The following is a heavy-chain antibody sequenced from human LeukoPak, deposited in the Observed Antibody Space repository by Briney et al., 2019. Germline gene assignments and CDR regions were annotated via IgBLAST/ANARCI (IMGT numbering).Heavy chain of an antibody. CDR1: GYTFTSYY. D-gene: IGHD3-16*02. V-gene: IGHV1-2*02. CDR3: ARVELRLGELSLLDY. J-gene: IGHJ4*02. CDR2: INPNSGGT. Sequence: ASVKVSCKASGYTFTSYYMHWVRQAPGQGLEWMGWINPNSGGTNYAQKFQGRVTMTRDTSISTAYMELSRLRSDDTAVYYCARVELRLGELSLLDYWGQGTLVTVSS.